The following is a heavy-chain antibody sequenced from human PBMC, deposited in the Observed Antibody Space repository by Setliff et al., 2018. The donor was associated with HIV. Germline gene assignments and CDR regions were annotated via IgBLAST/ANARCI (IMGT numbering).Heavy chain of an antibody. D-gene: IGHD3-10*01. CDR2: INPNSGGT. V-gene: IGHV1-2*06. CDR1: GYTFTGYY. Sequence: GASVKVSCKASGYTFTGYYMHWVRQAPGQGLEWMGRINPNSGGTNHAQKFQGRVTMTRDTSISTAYMELSRLRSDDTAVYYCARGYGSGSYYNWLDPWGQGTLVTVSS. CDR3: ARGYGSGSYYNWLDP. J-gene: IGHJ5*02.